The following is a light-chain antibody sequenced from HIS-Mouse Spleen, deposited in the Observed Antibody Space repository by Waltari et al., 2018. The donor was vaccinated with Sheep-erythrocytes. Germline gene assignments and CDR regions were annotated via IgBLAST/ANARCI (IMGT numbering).Light chain of an antibody. Sequence: SYELTQPPSVSVSPGQTASITCSGDKLGDKYACWYQQKPGQSPVLVIYQDSKRPSGIPERFSGSNSGNTATLTISGTQAMDEADEYCQAWDSSTAVFGGGTKLTVL. V-gene: IGLV3-1*01. CDR1: KLGDKY. CDR3: QAWDSSTAV. J-gene: IGLJ2*01. CDR2: QDS.